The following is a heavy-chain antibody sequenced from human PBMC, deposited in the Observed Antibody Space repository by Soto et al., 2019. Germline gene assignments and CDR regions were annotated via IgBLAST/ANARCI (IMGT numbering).Heavy chain of an antibody. J-gene: IGHJ4*02. CDR3: AKDAIAVAGTPYFDY. Sequence: GGSLRLSCAASGFTLSSYVMNWARQAPGKGLEWVSTVSGTGDNTYYADSVRGRFTISRDNSKNTLYLQMNSLRAEDTAVYYCAKDAIAVAGTPYFDYWGQGTLVTVSS. V-gene: IGHV3-23*01. CDR1: GFTLSSYV. D-gene: IGHD6-19*01. CDR2: VSGTGDNT.